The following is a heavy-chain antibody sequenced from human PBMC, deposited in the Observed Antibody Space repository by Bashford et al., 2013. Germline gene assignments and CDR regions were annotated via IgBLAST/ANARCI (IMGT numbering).Heavy chain of an antibody. D-gene: IGHD6-19*01. V-gene: IGHV4-59*01. Sequence: RPLLYSSETLSLTCTVSGGSISGYYWSWIRQPPGKGLEWIGYIHYSGTTSYNPSLKSRVTISVDTSRNQFSLKLSSVTAADTAVYFCAKYSSAEHGIKNFDLWGRGTLVTVSS. CDR3: AKYSSAEHGIKNFDL. CDR1: GGSISGYY. J-gene: IGHJ2*01. CDR2: IHYSGTT.